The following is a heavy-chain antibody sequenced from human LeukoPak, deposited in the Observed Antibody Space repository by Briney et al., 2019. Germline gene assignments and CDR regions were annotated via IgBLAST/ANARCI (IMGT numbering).Heavy chain of an antibody. D-gene: IGHD6-6*01. CDR1: GFTFSNYA. Sequence: PGGSLRLSCAASGFTFSNYAMSWVRQAPGKGLEWVSGIGGGGGSVYYADSVKGRFTISRDNSKNSLYLQMNSLRAEDTAVYYCARVDSSSSGIDYWGQGTLVTVSS. CDR2: IGGGGGSV. CDR3: ARVDSSSSGIDY. V-gene: IGHV3-23*01. J-gene: IGHJ4*02.